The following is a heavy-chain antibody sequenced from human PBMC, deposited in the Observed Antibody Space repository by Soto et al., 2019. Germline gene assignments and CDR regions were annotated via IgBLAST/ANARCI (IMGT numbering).Heavy chain of an antibody. CDR1: GYSFTSYC. CDR2: IYPGDSDT. Sequence: RGESLKISCKGSGYSFTSYCIGWVRQMPGKGLEWMGIIYPGDSDTRYSPSFQGQVTISADKSISTAYLQWSSLRASDTAMYYCARKEGYYDSSGYYPGDWFDPWGQGTLVTVSS. CDR3: ARKEGYYDSSGYYPGDWFDP. D-gene: IGHD3-22*01. V-gene: IGHV5-51*01. J-gene: IGHJ5*02.